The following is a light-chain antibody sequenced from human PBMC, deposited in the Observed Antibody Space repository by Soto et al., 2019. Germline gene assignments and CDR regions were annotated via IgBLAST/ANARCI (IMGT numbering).Light chain of an antibody. J-gene: IGKJ1*01. CDR1: QSVTNSF. CDR2: SAS. Sequence: EIVLAQSPGTLSLSPGERATLSCRASQSVTNSFLAWYQQKPGQAPRLLIYSASRRATGIPDRFTGSGSGTDFTLTISRLEPEDFAVYYCQQYVSSPWAFGQGTKVDIK. CDR3: QQYVSSPWA. V-gene: IGKV3-20*01.